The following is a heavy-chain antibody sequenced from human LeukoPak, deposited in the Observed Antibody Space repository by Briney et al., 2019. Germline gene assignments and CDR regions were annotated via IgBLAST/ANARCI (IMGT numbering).Heavy chain of an antibody. CDR2: IYSGGST. V-gene: IGHV3-53*05. J-gene: IGHJ3*02. Sequence: GGSLRLSCAASGFTVGSNYMSWVRQAPGKGLEWVSVIYSGGSTYYADSVKGRFTISRDNSRNTLYLQMNSLRAEDTAVYYCARSELVVGAFDIWGQGTMVTVSS. CDR3: ARSELVVGAFDI. D-gene: IGHD6-13*01. CDR1: GFTVGSNY.